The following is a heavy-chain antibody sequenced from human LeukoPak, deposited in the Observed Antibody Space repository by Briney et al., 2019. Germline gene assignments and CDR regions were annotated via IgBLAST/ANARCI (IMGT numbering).Heavy chain of an antibody. J-gene: IGHJ4*02. Sequence: SETLSLTCAVYGGSFSGHYWSWIRQPPGKCLEWIGEINDNGNTNYNPSLKSRVTMSVDRSKSQFSLKLSSVTAADTAMYYCARETLRATTPDYWGQGTLVAVSS. CDR3: ARETLRATTPDY. V-gene: IGHV4-34*01. CDR1: GGSFSGHY. CDR2: INDNGNT. D-gene: IGHD1-26*01.